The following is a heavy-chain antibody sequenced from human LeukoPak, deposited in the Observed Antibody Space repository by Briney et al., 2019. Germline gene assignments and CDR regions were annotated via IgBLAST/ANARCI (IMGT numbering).Heavy chain of an antibody. CDR2: IYYSGST. CDR3: AREVSSGWYDY. D-gene: IGHD6-19*01. V-gene: IGHV4-59*01. Sequence: SGTLSLTCTVSGGSISSYYWSWIRQPPGKGLEWIGYIYYSGSTNYNPSLKSRVTISVDTSKNQFSLKLSSVPAADTAVYYCAREVSSGWYDYWGQGTLVTVSS. CDR1: GGSISSYY. J-gene: IGHJ4*02.